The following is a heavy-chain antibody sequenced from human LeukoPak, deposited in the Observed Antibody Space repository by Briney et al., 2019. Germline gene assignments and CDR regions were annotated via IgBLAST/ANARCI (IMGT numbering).Heavy chain of an antibody. CDR1: GFIFSIYA. V-gene: IGHV3-23*01. Sequence: GGSLRLFCAACGFIFSIYAMSCARHAPGKGLEWVTAIMSSGGNTYVADSVKGRFTNSKDNSKNTLYLQMHNLRAEDTAVYYCAKNSGEYYLYRYMDDWGKGTTVTVSS. CDR2: IMSSGGNT. CDR3: AKNSGEYYLYRYMDD. J-gene: IGHJ6*03. D-gene: IGHD2/OR15-2a*01.